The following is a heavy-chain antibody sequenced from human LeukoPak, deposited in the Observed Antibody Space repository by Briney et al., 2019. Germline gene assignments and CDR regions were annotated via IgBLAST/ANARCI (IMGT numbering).Heavy chain of an antibody. D-gene: IGHD6-6*01. CDR2: ISGSGGDT. J-gene: IGHJ6*03. CDR3: AKDAYGSSYYYYYYFYMDV. CDR1: GITFSSYA. Sequence: GGSLRLSCAASGITFSSYAMTWVRQAPGKGLEWVSAISGSGGDTYYTDSVKGRFTISRDNSKNTLYLQMNSLRAGDTAVYYCAKDAYGSSYYYYYYFYMDVWGKGTTVTVSS. V-gene: IGHV3-23*01.